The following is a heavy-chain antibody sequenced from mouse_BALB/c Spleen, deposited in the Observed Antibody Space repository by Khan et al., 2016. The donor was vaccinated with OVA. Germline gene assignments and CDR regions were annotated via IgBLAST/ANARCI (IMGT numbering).Heavy chain of an antibody. CDR1: GFTFSNFG. Sequence: EVELVESGGGLVQPGGSRKLSCAASGFTFSNFGMHWVRQAPKKGLEWVAYISSGSSNIYYVDTVKGRFTISRDNPKNTLFLQMTSLTSEDTAIYFCARSGGNFHWYFDVWGEGTSVTVSS. D-gene: IGHD2-1*01. J-gene: IGHJ1*01. CDR2: ISSGSSNI. V-gene: IGHV5-17*02. CDR3: ARSGGNFHWYFDV.